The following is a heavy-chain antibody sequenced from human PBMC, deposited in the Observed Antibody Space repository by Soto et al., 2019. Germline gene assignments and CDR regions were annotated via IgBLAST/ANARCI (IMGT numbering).Heavy chain of an antibody. CDR3: ARDVYYYESSGYPTPYYFDY. J-gene: IGHJ4*02. CDR2: ISAYNGNT. D-gene: IGHD3-22*01. V-gene: IGHV1-18*01. Sequence: QVQLVQSGAEVKKPGASVKVSCKASGYTFTSYGISWVRQAPGQGLEWMGWISAYNGNTNYAQKLQGRVTMTTDTSTSTAYMELRSLRSDDTAVYYCARDVYYYESSGYPTPYYFDYWGQGTLVTVSS. CDR1: GYTFTSYG.